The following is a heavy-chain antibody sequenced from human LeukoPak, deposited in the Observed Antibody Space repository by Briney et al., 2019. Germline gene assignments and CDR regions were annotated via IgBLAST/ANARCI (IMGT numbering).Heavy chain of an antibody. V-gene: IGHV3-48*03. J-gene: IGHJ4*02. Sequence: GGSLRLSCAASGFTFSNYEMNWVRQAPGKGVEWVSYISGSGSTIYYADSVKGRFTISRDKAKDSLYLQMNSLRAEDTAVYYCARVRSGYSHENYFDYWGQGTLVTVSS. D-gene: IGHD5-18*01. CDR3: ARVRSGYSHENYFDY. CDR1: GFTFSNYE. CDR2: ISGSGSTI.